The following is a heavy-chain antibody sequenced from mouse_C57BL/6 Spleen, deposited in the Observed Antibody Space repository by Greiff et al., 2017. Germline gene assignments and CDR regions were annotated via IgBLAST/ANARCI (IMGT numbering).Heavy chain of an antibody. V-gene: IGHV5-16*01. CDR2: INYDGSST. CDR3: AREDYGRSLPMDY. J-gene: IGHJ4*01. D-gene: IGHD1-1*01. CDR1: GFTFSDYY. Sequence: EVKVMESEGGLVQPGSSMKLSCTASGFTFSDYYMAWVRQVPEKGLEWVANINYDGSSTYYLDSLKSRFIISRDNAKNILYLQMSSLKSEDTATYYCAREDYGRSLPMDYWGQGTSVTVSS.